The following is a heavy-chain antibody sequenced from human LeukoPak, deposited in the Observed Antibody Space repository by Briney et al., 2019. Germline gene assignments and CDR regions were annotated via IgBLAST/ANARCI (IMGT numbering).Heavy chain of an antibody. CDR3: ATDKAFHAFDI. CDR1: GFTLSTYW. J-gene: IGHJ3*02. CDR2: INIDGNKK. V-gene: IGHV3-7*03. D-gene: IGHD2-21*01. Sequence: PGGSLRLSCAASGFTLSTYWMTWVRQAPGRGLEGVAHINIDGNKKDYVGSVKGRFTISRDNAKNSLYLQMISLRAEDTAVYYCATDKAFHAFDIWGQGTMVTVSS.